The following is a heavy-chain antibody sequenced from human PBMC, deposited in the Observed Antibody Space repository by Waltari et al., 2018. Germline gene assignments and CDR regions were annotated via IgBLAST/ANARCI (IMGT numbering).Heavy chain of an antibody. V-gene: IGHV3-7*03. D-gene: IGHD4-4*01. CDR2: INQDGSDQ. CDR3: ARMGATVLKSIDF. CDR1: GLTFRDDW. Sequence: EVQLVESGGGLVQPGGSLRLSCDASGLTFRDDWMTWVRQAPQMGLEWVATINQDGSDQYYLDPVKGRFTISRDNAKNSIYVRMDSLRAEDTAFYYCARMGATVLKSIDFWGQGTLVTVSS. J-gene: IGHJ4*02.